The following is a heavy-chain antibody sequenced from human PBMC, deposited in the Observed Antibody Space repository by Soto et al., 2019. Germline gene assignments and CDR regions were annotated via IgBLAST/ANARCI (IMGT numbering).Heavy chain of an antibody. CDR2: INHSGST. Sequence: SETLSLTCAVYGGSFSGYYWSWIRQPPGKGLEWIGEINHSGSTNYNPSLKSRVTISVDTSKNQFSLKLSSVTAADTAVYYCARAKIAARFFDYWGQGTLVPSPQ. V-gene: IGHV4-34*01. J-gene: IGHJ4*02. CDR3: ARAKIAARFFDY. CDR1: GGSFSGYY. D-gene: IGHD6-6*01.